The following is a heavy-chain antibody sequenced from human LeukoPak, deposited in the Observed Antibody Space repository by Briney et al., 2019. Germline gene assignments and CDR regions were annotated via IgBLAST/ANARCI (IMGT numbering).Heavy chain of an antibody. V-gene: IGHV3-23*01. D-gene: IGHD1-26*01. CDR2: ISGSGGST. CDR1: GFTFSSYA. J-gene: IGHJ4*02. CDR3: AKVRVGATYYFDY. Sequence: PGGSLRLSCAASGFTFSSYAMSWVRQAPGKVLEWVSAISGSGGSTYYADSVKGRFTISRDNSKNTLYLQMNSLRAEDTAVYYCAKVRVGATYYFDYWGQGTLVTVSS.